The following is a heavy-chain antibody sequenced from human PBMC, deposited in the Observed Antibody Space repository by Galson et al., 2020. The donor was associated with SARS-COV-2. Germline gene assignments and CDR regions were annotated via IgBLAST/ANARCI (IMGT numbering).Heavy chain of an antibody. J-gene: IGHJ1*01. D-gene: IGHD4-17*01. V-gene: IGHV4-59*08. CDR3: VTYSRSDDYFFPY. CDR2: IHHTGDT. CDR1: GGYISRYY. Sequence: ETSETLSLTCTVSGGYISRYYWTWLRQSPGKGLEWIGYIHHTGDTNYNPSLKRRVTMSLDTSKYQFSLNLDFVTAADTAVYYCVTYSRSDDYFFPYWGQGTLVTVSS.